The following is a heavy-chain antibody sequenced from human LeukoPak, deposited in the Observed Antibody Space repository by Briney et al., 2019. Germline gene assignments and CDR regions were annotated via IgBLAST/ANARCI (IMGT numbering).Heavy chain of an antibody. Sequence: SETLSHTRTFSGGSISTYYWGWIRQPPGKGLQWIGYVYYTGSTHYNPSLKSRVTISLNTSKNQFSLRLRSVTAADTAVYYCARRIAVSNYFDPWGQGTLVTVSS. CDR3: ARRIAVSNYFDP. J-gene: IGHJ5*02. CDR1: GGSISTYY. V-gene: IGHV4-59*08. D-gene: IGHD4-11*01. CDR2: VYYTGST.